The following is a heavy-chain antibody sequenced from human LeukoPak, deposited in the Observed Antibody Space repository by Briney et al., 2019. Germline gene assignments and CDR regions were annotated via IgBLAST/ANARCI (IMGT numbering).Heavy chain of an antibody. CDR3: ARGGRAARRRSFYY. CDR2: INHSGST. D-gene: IGHD6-6*01. J-gene: IGHJ4*02. CDR1: GGSFSGYS. V-gene: IGHV4-34*01. Sequence: KTSETLSLTCAVYGGSFSGYSWSWIRQPPGKGLEWIGEINHSGSTNYNPSLKSRVTISVDTSKNQFSLKLSSVTAADTAVYYCARGGRAARRRSFYYWGQGTLVTVSS.